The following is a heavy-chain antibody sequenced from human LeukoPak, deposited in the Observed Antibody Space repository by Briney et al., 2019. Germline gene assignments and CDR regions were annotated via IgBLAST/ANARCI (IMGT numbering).Heavy chain of an antibody. J-gene: IGHJ4*02. Sequence: PSETLSLTCTVSGGSISSYYWSWIRQPPGKGLEWIGYIYYSGSTNYNPSLKSRVTISVDTSKNQFSLKLSSVTAADTAVYYCARGPPYYSNYDVYFDFWGQGTLVTVSS. D-gene: IGHD4-11*01. V-gene: IGHV4-59*01. CDR3: ARGPPYYSNYDVYFDF. CDR1: GGSISSYY. CDR2: IYYSGST.